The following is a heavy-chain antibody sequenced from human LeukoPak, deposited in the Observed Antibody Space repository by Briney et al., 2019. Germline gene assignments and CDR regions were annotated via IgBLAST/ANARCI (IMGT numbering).Heavy chain of an antibody. J-gene: IGHJ4*02. Sequence: PGGSLRLSCAASGFTVSSNYMSWVRQAPGKGLERVSVIYSGGSTYYADSVKGRFTISRDNSKNTLYLQMNSLRAEDTAVYYCARGGILTGFALGVFDYWGQGTLVTVSS. D-gene: IGHD3-9*01. CDR3: ARGGILTGFALGVFDY. CDR1: GFTVSSNY. CDR2: IYSGGST. V-gene: IGHV3-66*01.